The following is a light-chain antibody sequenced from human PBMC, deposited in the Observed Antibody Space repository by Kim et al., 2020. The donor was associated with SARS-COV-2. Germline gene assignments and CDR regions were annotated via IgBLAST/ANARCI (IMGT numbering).Light chain of an antibody. CDR3: CSYAGSSTYV. V-gene: IGLV2-23*01. Sequence: GQSITLSCTGTSSDVGGYNLVSWYQHLPGKAPKLMIFEDTSRPSGVSNRFSGSKSGNTASLTISGLQAEDEADYYCCSYAGSSTYVFGTGTKVTVL. CDR2: EDT. CDR1: SSDVGGYNL. J-gene: IGLJ1*01.